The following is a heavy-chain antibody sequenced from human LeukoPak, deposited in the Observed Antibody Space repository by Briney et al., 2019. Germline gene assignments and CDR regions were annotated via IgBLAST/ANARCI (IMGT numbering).Heavy chain of an antibody. V-gene: IGHV3-30*02. CDR1: GFTFSSYG. Sequence: PGGSLRLSCAASGFTFSSYGMHWVRPAPGKGLEWVAFIRYDGSNKYYADSVKGRFTISRDNSKNTLYLQMNSLRAEDTAVYYCARNRLAVAAPFDYWGQGTLVTVSS. D-gene: IGHD6-19*01. J-gene: IGHJ4*02. CDR2: IRYDGSNK. CDR3: ARNRLAVAAPFDY.